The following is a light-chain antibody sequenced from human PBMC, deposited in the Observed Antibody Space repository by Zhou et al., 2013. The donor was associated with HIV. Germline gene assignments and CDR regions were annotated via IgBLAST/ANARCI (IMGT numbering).Light chain of an antibody. CDR1: QDIINY. Sequence: DIQMTQSPSSLSASVGDRVTITCQASQDIINYLNWYQQKPGKAPKLLIYAASSLQSGVPSRFSGSGSGTDFTLTITSLEPDDFATYFCQQSYGTMTFGQGTRVEIK. CDR3: QQSYGTMT. CDR2: AAS. J-gene: IGKJ5*01. V-gene: IGKV1-39*01.